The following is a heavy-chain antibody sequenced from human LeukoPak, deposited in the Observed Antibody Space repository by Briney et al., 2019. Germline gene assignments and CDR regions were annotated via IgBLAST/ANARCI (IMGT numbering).Heavy chain of an antibody. J-gene: IGHJ4*02. D-gene: IGHD4-23*01. CDR1: GFTFSSYA. CDR2: ISSSSSYI. CDR3: AREVVTPTWYFDY. V-gene: IGHV3-21*01. Sequence: KTGGSLRLSCAASGFTFSSYAMSWVRQAPGKGLEWVSSISSSSSYIYYADSVKGRFTISRDNAKNSLYLQMNSLRAEDTAVYYCAREVVTPTWYFDYWGQGTLVTVSS.